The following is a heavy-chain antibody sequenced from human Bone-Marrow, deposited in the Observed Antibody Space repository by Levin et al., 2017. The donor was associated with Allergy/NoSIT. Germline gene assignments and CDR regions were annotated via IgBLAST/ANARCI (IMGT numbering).Heavy chain of an antibody. Sequence: GGSLRLSCAASGFTFSSSSMNWVRQAPGGGLEWVSYISSGRSAIYYADSVKGRFTISRDNARNSLYLQMNSLRDEDTAVYYCARDLIADYSSRYYGMDVWGQGTTVTVSS. CDR1: GFTFSSSS. CDR3: ARDLIADYSSRYYGMDV. CDR2: ISSGRSAI. J-gene: IGHJ6*02. D-gene: IGHD6-19*01. V-gene: IGHV3-48*02.